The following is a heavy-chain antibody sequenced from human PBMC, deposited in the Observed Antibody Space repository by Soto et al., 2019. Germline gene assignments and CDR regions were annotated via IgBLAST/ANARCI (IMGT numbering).Heavy chain of an antibody. CDR1: GFTFSSYS. CDR3: ARDARDHADPKTTFDY. J-gene: IGHJ4*02. CDR2: ISSSSSTI. D-gene: IGHD1-1*01. V-gene: IGHV3-48*02. Sequence: GGSLRLSCAASGFTFSSYSMNWVRQAPGKGLEWVSYISSSSSTIYYADSVKGRFTISRDNAKNSLYLQMNSLRDEDTAVYYCARDARDHADPKTTFDYWGQGTLVTVSS.